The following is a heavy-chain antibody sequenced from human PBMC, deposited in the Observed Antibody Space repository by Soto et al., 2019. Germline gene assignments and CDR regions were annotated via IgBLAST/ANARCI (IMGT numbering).Heavy chain of an antibody. D-gene: IGHD2-2*01. Sequence: QVQLQQWGAGLLKPSETLCLTCAVYGGSFSGYYWSWSRQPPGKALEWIGEIKHSGSTIYNPYIKNRFTISVNTTNNHSTHKPKSVIAPNTAVYYCARTACSSITRYWVGYYYYRGIDVWGQGTTVTVSS. CDR3: ARTACSSITRYWVGYYYYRGIDV. V-gene: IGHV4-34*01. CDR1: GGSFSGYY. CDR2: IKHSGST. J-gene: IGHJ6*02.